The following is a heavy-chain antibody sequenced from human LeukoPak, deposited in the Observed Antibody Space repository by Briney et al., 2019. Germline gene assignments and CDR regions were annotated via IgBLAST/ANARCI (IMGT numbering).Heavy chain of an antibody. J-gene: IGHJ5*02. D-gene: IGHD6-19*01. Sequence: GGSLRLSCEASGSTFSSFWMGWVRQAPGKGLEWVANIHPDGSDTSYVDSVKGRFTISRDNAKESMFLQMNSLRAEEMAVYYCVRSGEEAGMDRWGQGTLVTVSS. CDR1: GSTFSSFW. CDR3: VRSGEEAGMDR. V-gene: IGHV3-7*01. CDR2: IHPDGSDT.